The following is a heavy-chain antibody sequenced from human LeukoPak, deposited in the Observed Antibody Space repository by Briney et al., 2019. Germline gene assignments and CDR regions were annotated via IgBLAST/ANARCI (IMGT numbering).Heavy chain of an antibody. D-gene: IGHD2-15*01. J-gene: IGHJ4*02. CDR3: ARDRRYCSGGSCSVQNPFDY. CDR2: IYYSGST. V-gene: IGHV4-30-4*01. CDR1: GGSISSGDYC. Sequence: SETLSLTCTVSGGSISSGDYCWSWIRQPPGKGLEWIGYIYYSGSTYYNPSLKSRVTISVDTSKNQFSLKLSSVTAADTAVYYCARDRRYCSGGSCSVQNPFDYWGQGTLVTVSS.